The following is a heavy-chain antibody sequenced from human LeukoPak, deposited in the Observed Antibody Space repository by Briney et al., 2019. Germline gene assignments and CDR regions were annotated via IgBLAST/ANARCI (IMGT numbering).Heavy chain of an antibody. CDR3: ARDGTGLPLIDI. CDR2: IYYSGST. J-gene: IGHJ3*02. CDR1: GGSISSGDYY. D-gene: IGHD1-1*01. V-gene: IGHV4-30-4*01. Sequence: ASQTLSLTCTVSGGSISSGDYYWSWIRQPPGKGLEWIGYIYYSGSTYYNPSLRSRVTISLDTSKTQFSLRLSSVTAADTAVYYCARDGTGLPLIDIWGQGTMVTASS.